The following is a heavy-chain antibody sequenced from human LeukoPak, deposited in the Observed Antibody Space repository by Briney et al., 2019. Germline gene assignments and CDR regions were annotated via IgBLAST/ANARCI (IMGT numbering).Heavy chain of an antibody. CDR1: GFTFSSYA. Sequence: GGSLRLSCAASGFTFSSYAMHWVRQAPGKGLEWVANIKYDGSEKYYGDSVKGRFTISRDNAKNSLFLQMNSLGAEDTAVYYCARAVTVDYWGQGTLVTVSS. CDR2: IKYDGSEK. CDR3: ARAVTVDY. J-gene: IGHJ4*02. V-gene: IGHV3-7*01.